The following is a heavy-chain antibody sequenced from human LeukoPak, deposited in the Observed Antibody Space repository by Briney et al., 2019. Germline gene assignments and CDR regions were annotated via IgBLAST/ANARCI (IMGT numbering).Heavy chain of an antibody. Sequence: SETLSLTYTVSGGSISSYYWSWIRRPPGKGLEWIGYIYYSGSTNYNPSLKSRVTISVDTSKNQFSLKLSSVTAADTAVYYCARGYSGYDRYFDYWGQGTLVTVSS. CDR1: GGSISSYY. V-gene: IGHV4-59*08. J-gene: IGHJ4*02. CDR2: IYYSGST. CDR3: ARGYSGYDRYFDY. D-gene: IGHD5-12*01.